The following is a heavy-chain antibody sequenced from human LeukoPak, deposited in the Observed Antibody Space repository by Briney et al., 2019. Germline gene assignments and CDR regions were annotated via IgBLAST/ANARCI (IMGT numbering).Heavy chain of an antibody. J-gene: IGHJ4*02. CDR1: GFPLSTSGMC. Sequence: QTLSLTCTFSGFPLSTSGMCVSWIRQPPGKALEWLARIDWDDDKYYSTSLKTRLTISKDTSKNQVVLTMTNMDPVDTATYYCARGRLLVPLDYWGQGTLVTVSS. V-gene: IGHV2-70*11. CDR3: ARGRLLVPLDY. CDR2: IDWDDDK. D-gene: IGHD2-8*02.